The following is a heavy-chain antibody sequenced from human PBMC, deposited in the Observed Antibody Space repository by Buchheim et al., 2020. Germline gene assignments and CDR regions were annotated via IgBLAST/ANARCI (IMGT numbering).Heavy chain of an antibody. CDR1: GYTFTSYH. CDR3: ARNSILDYYYYGMDV. J-gene: IGHJ6*02. D-gene: IGHD4-23*01. CDR2: INPSGDST. V-gene: IGHV1-46*01. Sequence: QAQLVQSGAEVKKPGASVKVSCKASGYTFTSYHMHWVRQAPGQGLEWMGIINPSGDSTTYAQKFQGRVTMTRDTSTSTVYMELSSLRSEDTAVYYCARNSILDYYYYGMDVWGQGTT.